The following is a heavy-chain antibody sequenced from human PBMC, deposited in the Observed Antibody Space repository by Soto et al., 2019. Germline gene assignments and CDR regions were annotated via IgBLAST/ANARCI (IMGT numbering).Heavy chain of an antibody. D-gene: IGHD3-22*01. CDR3: ARGGLYYDSRGYFDY. J-gene: IGHJ4*02. CDR1: GYTFTTYY. CDR2: INPSGGST. Sequence: ASVKVSCKASGYTFTTYYMHWVRQAPGQGLEWMGVINPSGGSTSYAQNFQGRVTMTRDTSASTVHMELSSLRSEDTAVYYCARGGLYYDSRGYFDYWGQGTLVTVSS. V-gene: IGHV1-46*01.